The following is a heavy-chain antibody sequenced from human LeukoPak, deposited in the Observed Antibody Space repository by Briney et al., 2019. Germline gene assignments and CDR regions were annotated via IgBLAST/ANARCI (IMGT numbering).Heavy chain of an antibody. CDR3: ARDPLRGSELRRLDS. V-gene: IGHV1-2*06. CDR1: GYSFTGYY. CDR2: IIPNSVDT. D-gene: IGHD1-14*01. Sequence: ASVKVSCKTSGYSFTGYYIHWVRQAPGQGLEWMGRIIPNSVDTKYAQKFQGRVVMSTDTSITTAYMYLSGLTSDDTAVYYCARDPLRGSELRRLDSWGQGTLVTVSS. J-gene: IGHJ5*01.